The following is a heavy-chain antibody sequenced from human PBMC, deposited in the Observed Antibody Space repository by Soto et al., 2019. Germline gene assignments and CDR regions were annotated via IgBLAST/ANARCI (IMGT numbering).Heavy chain of an antibody. D-gene: IGHD2-8*01. CDR1: GGTFSSSA. CDR2: IIPIFGTA. J-gene: IGHJ6*02. V-gene: IGHV1-69*12. CDR3: ASNGESYYYYGMDV. Sequence: QVQLVQSGAAVKKPGSSVKVSCKASGGTFSSSAISWVRQAPGQGLEWMGGIIPIFGTAEYAQKFQGRVTITADESTSTDFMEVSSLRSEDTAVYYCASNGESYYYYGMDVWGQGTTVTVSS.